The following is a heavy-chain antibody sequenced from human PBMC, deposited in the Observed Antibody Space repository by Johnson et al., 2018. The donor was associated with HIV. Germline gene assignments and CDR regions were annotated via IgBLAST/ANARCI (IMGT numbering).Heavy chain of an antibody. J-gene: IGHJ3*02. V-gene: IGHV3-30*03. CDR3: ARDVLGAFDI. CDR2: ISYDGSNK. D-gene: IGHD2-8*01. CDR1: GFTFSSYG. Sequence: QVQLVESGGGVVQPGRSLRLSCAASGFTFSSYGMHWVRQAPGKGLEWVAVISYDGSNKYYADSVKGRFTISRDNSKNTLYLQMNSLRAEDTAVYYCARDVLGAFDIWGQGTMVTVSS.